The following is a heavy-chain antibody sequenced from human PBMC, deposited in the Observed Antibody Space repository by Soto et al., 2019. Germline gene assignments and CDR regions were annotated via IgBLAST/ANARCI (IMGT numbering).Heavy chain of an antibody. Sequence: EVQLVESGGGLVQPGGSLRLSCVASGLTFTTYWMTWVRQAPGKGLEWVANIKQDGSEKYYVDSVKGRFTISRDDAENSLYLQMNNLRAEDTAVYYCTRNRAKVDTWGQGTPVTVSS. CDR3: TRNRAKVDT. D-gene: IGHD5-18*01. V-gene: IGHV3-7*01. CDR2: IKQDGSEK. J-gene: IGHJ5*02. CDR1: GLTFTTYW.